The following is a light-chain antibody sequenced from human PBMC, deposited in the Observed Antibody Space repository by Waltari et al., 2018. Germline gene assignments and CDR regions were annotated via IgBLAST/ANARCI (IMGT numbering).Light chain of an antibody. CDR1: KNIGNN. Sequence: ETIMTQSPATLSVSPGERATLSCRASKNIGNNLAWYQQTPGQAPRLLIYVTSSRSTGIPGRFFGAGSVTEFTLTISSLQSEDFGVYYCQQYNEWPYTFGQGTKVDLK. J-gene: IGKJ2*01. CDR3: QQYNEWPYT. CDR2: VTS. V-gene: IGKV3-15*01.